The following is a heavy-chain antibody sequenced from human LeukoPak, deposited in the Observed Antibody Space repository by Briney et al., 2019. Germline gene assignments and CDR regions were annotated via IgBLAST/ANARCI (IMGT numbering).Heavy chain of an antibody. D-gene: IGHD3-10*01. CDR1: GFTFSSYA. V-gene: IGHV3-23*01. Sequence: GGSLRLSCAASGFTFSSYAMTWVRQAPGKGLEWVSTISGSSSSTYCGDSVKGRFTISRDNSDDTVYLQMNSLRVEDTAVYYCAKAGGNYPPYDYWGQGTLVTVSS. CDR3: AKAGGNYPPYDY. J-gene: IGHJ4*02. CDR2: ISGSSSST.